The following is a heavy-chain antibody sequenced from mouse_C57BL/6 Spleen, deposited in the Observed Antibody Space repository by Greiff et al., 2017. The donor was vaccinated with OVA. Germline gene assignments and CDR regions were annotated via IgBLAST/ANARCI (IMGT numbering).Heavy chain of an antibody. CDR1: GFTFSDYG. D-gene: IGHD3-2*02. CDR3: ARGRRDSSGYVAY. Sequence: EVQLVESGGGLVKPGGSLKLSCAASGFTFSDYGMHWVRQAPEKGLEWVAYISSGSSTIYYADTVKGRFTISRDNAKNTLFLQMTSLRSEDTAMYYCARGRRDSSGYVAYWGQGTLVTVSA. V-gene: IGHV5-17*01. CDR2: ISSGSSTI. J-gene: IGHJ3*01.